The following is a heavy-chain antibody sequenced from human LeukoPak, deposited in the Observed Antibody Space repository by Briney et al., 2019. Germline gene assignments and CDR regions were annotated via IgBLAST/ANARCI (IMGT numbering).Heavy chain of an antibody. J-gene: IGHJ4*02. Sequence: PGGSLRLSCAASGFTFSSYGMHWVRQAPGKGLEWVAFIRYDGSNKYYADSVKGRFTISRDNSKNTLYLQMNSLRAEDTAVYYCAKCRTVAGIYYFDYWGQGTLVTVSS. CDR3: AKCRTVAGIYYFDY. D-gene: IGHD4-23*01. CDR1: GFTFSSYG. CDR2: IRYDGSNK. V-gene: IGHV3-30*02.